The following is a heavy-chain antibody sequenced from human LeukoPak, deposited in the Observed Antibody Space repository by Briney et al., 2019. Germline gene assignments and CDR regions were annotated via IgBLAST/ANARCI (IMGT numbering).Heavy chain of an antibody. J-gene: IGHJ5*02. D-gene: IGHD6-19*01. CDR1: GGSISSGGYY. V-gene: IGHV4-30-2*01. CDR2: IYHSGST. CDR3: ARDHIAVAGHNWFDP. Sequence: SQTLSLTCTVSGGSISSGGYYWSWIRQPPGKGLEWIGYIYHSGSTYYNPSLKSRVTISVDRSKNQFSLKLSSVTAADTAVYYCARDHIAVAGHNWFDPWGQGTLVTVSS.